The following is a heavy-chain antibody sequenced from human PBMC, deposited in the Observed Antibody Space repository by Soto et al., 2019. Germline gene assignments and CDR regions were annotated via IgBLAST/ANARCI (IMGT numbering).Heavy chain of an antibody. CDR3: ASLTSWSQEYYYGMDV. CDR1: GFTFGDYA. J-gene: IGHJ6*02. Sequence: PGGSLRLSCTASGFTFGDYAMSWFRQAPGKGLEWVGFIRSKGYGGTTESAASVRGRFITSRDDSKSIAYLQMNSLKTEDTAVYYCASLTSWSQEYYYGMDVWGQGTTVTVSS. CDR2: IRSKGYGGTT. D-gene: IGHD2-2*01. V-gene: IGHV3-49*03.